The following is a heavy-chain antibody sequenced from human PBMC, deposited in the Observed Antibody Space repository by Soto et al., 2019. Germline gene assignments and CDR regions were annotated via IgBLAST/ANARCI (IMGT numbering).Heavy chain of an antibody. CDR2: ILPMLDIT. Sequence: QVQLVQSGAEVKKPGSSVKVSCKASGGTFSTYTIIWVRQAPGQGLEWMGRILPMLDITNSAQRFQGRVTITADKSTSTDYLELSSLRSEYTAVYYCTLGSWSAETFDIWGRGTMVTVSS. CDR1: GGTFSTYT. CDR3: TLGSWSAETFDI. J-gene: IGHJ3*02. D-gene: IGHD6-13*01. V-gene: IGHV1-69*02.